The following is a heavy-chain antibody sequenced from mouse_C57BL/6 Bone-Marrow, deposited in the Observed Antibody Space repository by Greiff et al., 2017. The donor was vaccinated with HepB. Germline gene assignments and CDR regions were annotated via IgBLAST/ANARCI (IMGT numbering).Heavy chain of an antibody. Sequence: QVQLQQSGAELVRPGASVTLSCKASGYTFTDYEMHWVKQTPVHGLEWIGAIDPETGGTAYNQKFKGKAILTADKSSSTAYMELRSLTSEDSAVYYCTRYYGSSYLYYFDYWGQGTTLTVSS. D-gene: IGHD1-1*01. V-gene: IGHV1-15*01. CDR1: GYTFTDYE. CDR2: IDPETGGT. CDR3: TRYYGSSYLYYFDY. J-gene: IGHJ2*01.